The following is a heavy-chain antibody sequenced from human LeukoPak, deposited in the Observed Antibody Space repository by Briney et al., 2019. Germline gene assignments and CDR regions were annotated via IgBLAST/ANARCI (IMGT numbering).Heavy chain of an antibody. D-gene: IGHD3-9*01. Sequence: SETLSLTCTVSGGSISSSSYYWGWIRQPPGKGLEWIGSIYYSGSTYYNPSLKSRVTISVDTSKNQFSLKLSSVTAADTAVYYCARGSGLRYFDWLSSVYYFDYWGQGTLVTVSS. CDR1: GGSISSSSYY. J-gene: IGHJ4*02. CDR2: IYYSGST. CDR3: ARGSGLRYFDWLSSVYYFDY. V-gene: IGHV4-39*01.